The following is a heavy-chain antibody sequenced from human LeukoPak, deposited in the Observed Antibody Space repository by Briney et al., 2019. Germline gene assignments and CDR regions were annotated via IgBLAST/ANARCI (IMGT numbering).Heavy chain of an antibody. D-gene: IGHD2-21*01. V-gene: IGHV3-30*09. CDR3: ARGLIREGYYFDY. J-gene: IGHJ4*02. CDR1: GFTFSTYA. Sequence: GRSLRLSCAASGFTFSTYAMHWARQAPGKGLEWVAVISYDGRNKYCADSVKGRFAITRDNSNNMLYLQMNSLRAEDTAAYYCARGLIREGYYFDYWGQGTLVTVSS. CDR2: ISYDGRNK.